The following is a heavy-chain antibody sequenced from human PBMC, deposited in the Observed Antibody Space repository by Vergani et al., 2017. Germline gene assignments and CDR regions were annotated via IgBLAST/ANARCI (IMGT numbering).Heavy chain of an antibody. D-gene: IGHD3-10*01. Sequence: EVQLVESGGGLVQPGGSLRLSCAASGFTFSSYAMHWVRQAPGKGLEYVSAISSNGGSTYYANSVKGRFTISRDNSTNTLYLQMGSLRAEDMAVYYCARSPPSMVAGYYYYGMDVWGQGTTGTVSS. CDR3: ARSPPSMVAGYYYYGMDV. J-gene: IGHJ6*02. CDR2: ISSNGGST. V-gene: IGHV3-64*01. CDR1: GFTFSSYA.